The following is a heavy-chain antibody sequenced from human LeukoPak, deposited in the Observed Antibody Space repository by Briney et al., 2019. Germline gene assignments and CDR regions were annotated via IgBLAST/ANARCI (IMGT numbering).Heavy chain of an antibody. Sequence: PGGSLRLSCAASGFTFSSYAMSWVRQAPGKGLEWVAFIRYDGSNKYYADSVKGRFTISRDNSKNTLYLQMNSLRAEDTAVYYCAKAGAYYDSSGYWYNWFDPWGQGTLVTVSS. D-gene: IGHD3-22*01. CDR1: GFTFSSYA. CDR3: AKAGAYYDSSGYWYNWFDP. V-gene: IGHV3-30*02. CDR2: IRYDGSNK. J-gene: IGHJ5*02.